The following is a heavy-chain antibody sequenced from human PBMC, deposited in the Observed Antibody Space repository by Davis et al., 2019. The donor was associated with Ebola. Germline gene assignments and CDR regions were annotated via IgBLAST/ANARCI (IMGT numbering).Heavy chain of an antibody. Sequence: MPSETLSLTCSVSGGSIRSYYWSWIRQPPGKGLEWIGHIYYSGSTDYNPSLQSRLTISVDTSKNQFSLKLRSVTAADTAVYYCARGYSDYAGWYFDLWGRGTLVTVSS. J-gene: IGHJ2*01. CDR1: GGSIRSYY. D-gene: IGHD5-12*01. CDR3: ARGYSDYAGWYFDL. CDR2: IYYSGST. V-gene: IGHV4-59*08.